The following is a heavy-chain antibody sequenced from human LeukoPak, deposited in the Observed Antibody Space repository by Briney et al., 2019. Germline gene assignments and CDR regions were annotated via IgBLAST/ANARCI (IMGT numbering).Heavy chain of an antibody. Sequence: PGGSLRLSCAASGFTISTYWMSWVRQAPGQGLEWVANIKQDGSEKYYVDSVKGRFTISRDNAKNSVYMQMNSLRAEDTAVYSCARQRRYCSGDSCYQRTFDFWGQGTLVTVSS. D-gene: IGHD2-15*01. CDR3: ARQRRYCSGDSCYQRTFDF. V-gene: IGHV3-7*01. CDR2: IKQDGSEK. CDR1: GFTISTYW. J-gene: IGHJ4*02.